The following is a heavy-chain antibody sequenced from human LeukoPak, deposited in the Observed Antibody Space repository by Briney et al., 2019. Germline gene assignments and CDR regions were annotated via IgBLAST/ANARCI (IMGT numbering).Heavy chain of an antibody. D-gene: IGHD3-10*01. V-gene: IGHV1-2*02. Sequence: PWASVTVSCKASGYTFTGYYMHWVRQAPGQGLEWMGWINPNSGGTNYAQKFQGRVTITRDTSISTAYMELSRLRSDDTAVYYCARGPNVLLWFGELFDLDYWGQGTLVTVSS. CDR3: ARGPNVLLWFGELFDLDY. CDR2: INPNSGGT. CDR1: GYTFTGYY. J-gene: IGHJ4*02.